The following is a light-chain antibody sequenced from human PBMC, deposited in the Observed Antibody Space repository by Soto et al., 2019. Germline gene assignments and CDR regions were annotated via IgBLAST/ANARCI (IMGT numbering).Light chain of an antibody. J-gene: IGKJ1*01. CDR2: GAY. Sequence: IVVTQAPATLSGSPAERATLSYRASQSVRSNLAWYQQKGGQAPRLLIYGAYNRATGIPARFSGSGSGTEFTLTISSLQSEDFAVYFCQQFNNWPQTFGQGTKVDIK. CDR1: QSVRSN. CDR3: QQFNNWPQT. V-gene: IGKV3-15*01.